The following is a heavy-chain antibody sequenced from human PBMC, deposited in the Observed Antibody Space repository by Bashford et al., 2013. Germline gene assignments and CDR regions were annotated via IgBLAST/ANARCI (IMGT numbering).Heavy chain of an antibody. Sequence: ASVKVSCKASGYTFTSYGISWVRQAPGQGLEWMGWISAYNGNTNYAQKLQGRVTMTTDTSTSTAYMELRSLRSDDTAVYYCARFAPTANYYDSSAPDHWGQGNPGSPSPQ. CDR2: ISAYNGNT. CDR3: ARFAPTANYYDSSAPDH. J-gene: IGHJ4*02. D-gene: IGHD3-22*01. V-gene: IGHV1-18*01. CDR1: GYTFTSYG.